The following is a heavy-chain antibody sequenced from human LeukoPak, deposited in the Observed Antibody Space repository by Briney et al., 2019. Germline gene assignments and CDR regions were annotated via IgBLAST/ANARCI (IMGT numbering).Heavy chain of an antibody. J-gene: IGHJ6*02. CDR1: GFTFSSYA. CDR2: ICGSGVST. Sequence: GGSLRLSCAASGFTFSSYAMSWVRQAPGKGLEWVSTICGSGVSTYYADSVKGRFTISRDNSKDTLYLQMNSLRAEDTAIYYCAKAPNQWEGMDVWGQGTTVTVSS. CDR3: AKAPNQWEGMDV. V-gene: IGHV3-23*01. D-gene: IGHD1-26*01.